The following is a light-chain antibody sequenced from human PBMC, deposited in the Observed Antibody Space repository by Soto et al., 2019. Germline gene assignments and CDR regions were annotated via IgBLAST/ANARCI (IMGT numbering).Light chain of an antibody. J-gene: IGLJ3*02. Sequence: QSVLTQPPSVSAAPGQKVTISCSGSSSNIGNNYVSWYQQLPGTAPKLLIHDNNQRPSGIPDRFSGSKSGTSATLGITGLQTGDEADYYCGTWDSSLSAWVFGGGTKLTVL. CDR2: DNN. V-gene: IGLV1-51*01. CDR1: SSNIGNNY. CDR3: GTWDSSLSAWV.